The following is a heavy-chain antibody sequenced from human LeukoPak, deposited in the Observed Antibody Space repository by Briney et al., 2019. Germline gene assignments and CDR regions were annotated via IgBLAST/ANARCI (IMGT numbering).Heavy chain of an antibody. CDR3: AREIGGDPYFDY. V-gene: IGHV4-34*01. CDR2: INHSGST. Sequence: PSETLSLTCAVYGESFSGYYWSWIRQPPGKGLEWIGEINHSGSTNYNPSLKSRVTISVDTSKNQFSLKLSSVTAADTAVYYCAREIGGDPYFDYWGQGTLVTVSS. J-gene: IGHJ4*02. CDR1: GESFSGYY. D-gene: IGHD3-16*01.